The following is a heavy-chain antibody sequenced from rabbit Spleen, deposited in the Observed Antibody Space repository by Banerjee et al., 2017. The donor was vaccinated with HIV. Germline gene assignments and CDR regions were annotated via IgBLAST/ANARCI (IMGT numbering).Heavy chain of an antibody. V-gene: IGHV1S40*01. CDR2: IYAGSSGNT. CDR3: ARDTSSSFSSYGMDL. D-gene: IGHD1-1*01. CDR1: GFTISSNYY. J-gene: IGHJ6*01. Sequence: QSLEESGGDLVQPGASLTLTCTVSGFTISSNYYMCWVRQAPGKGLEWIACIYAGSSGNTYYASWAKGRFTVSKTSSTTVTLQMTSLTAADTATYFCARDTSSSFSSYGMDLWGQGTLVTVS.